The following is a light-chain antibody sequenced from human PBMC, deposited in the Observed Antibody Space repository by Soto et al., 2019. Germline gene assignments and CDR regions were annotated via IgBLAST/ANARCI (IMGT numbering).Light chain of an antibody. V-gene: IGKV1-27*01. J-gene: IGKJ5*01. Sequence: DIQMTHSPSSLSASVGDGVTITSRVSQGISNYLAWYQQKPGKVPKLLIYAASTLQSGVPSRFSGSGSGADFTLTISSLEPEDFAVYFCQQYNDWPPITFGQGTRLEIK. CDR3: QQYNDWPPIT. CDR2: AAS. CDR1: QGISNY.